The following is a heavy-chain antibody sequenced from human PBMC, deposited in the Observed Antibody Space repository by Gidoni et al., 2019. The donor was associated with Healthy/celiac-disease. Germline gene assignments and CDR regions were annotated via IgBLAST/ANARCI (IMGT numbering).Heavy chain of an antibody. V-gene: IGHV1-46*01. CDR3: ARPGVHYDILTGFLDDAFDI. Sequence: QVQLVQSGAEVKKPGASVKVSCKASGYTFTSYYMHWVRQAPGQGLEWMGIINPSGGSTSYAQKFQGRVTMTRDTSTSTVYMELSSLRSEDTAVYYCARPGVHYDILTGFLDDAFDIWGQGTMVTVSS. CDR1: GYTFTSYY. D-gene: IGHD3-9*01. CDR2: INPSGGST. J-gene: IGHJ3*02.